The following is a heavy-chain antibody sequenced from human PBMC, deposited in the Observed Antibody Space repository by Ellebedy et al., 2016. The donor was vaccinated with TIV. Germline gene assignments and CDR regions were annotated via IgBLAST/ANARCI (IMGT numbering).Heavy chain of an antibody. CDR1: GFTFGCCA. V-gene: IGHV3-23*01. Sequence: GESLKISCAASGFTFGCCAMSWVRQAPGKGLEWVSVISNGGDTTYADSVKGRFTISRDNSKNTLYLQLNSLSAEDAALYYCARTSTMTTFGASDFWGQGTMVTVSS. CDR3: ARTSTMTTFGASDF. J-gene: IGHJ3*01. D-gene: IGHD3-16*01. CDR2: ISNGGDTT.